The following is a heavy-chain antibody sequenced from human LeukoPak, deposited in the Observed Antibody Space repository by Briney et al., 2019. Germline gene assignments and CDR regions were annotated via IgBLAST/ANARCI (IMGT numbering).Heavy chain of an antibody. CDR2: IYYSGST. CDR1: GGSISSYY. Sequence: SETLSLTCTVSGGSISSYYWSWIRQPPGKGLEWIGYIYYSGSTNYNPSPKSRVTISVDTSKNQFSLKLSSVTAADTAVYYCARAPYYYDSSGYYLRYNWFDPWGQGTLVTVSS. V-gene: IGHV4-59*01. J-gene: IGHJ5*02. D-gene: IGHD3-22*01. CDR3: ARAPYYYDSSGYYLRYNWFDP.